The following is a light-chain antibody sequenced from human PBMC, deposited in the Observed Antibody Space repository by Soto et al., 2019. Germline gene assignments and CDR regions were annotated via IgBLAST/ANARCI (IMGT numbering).Light chain of an antibody. CDR2: KVS. J-gene: IGKJ1*01. Sequence: DFVMTQSPIALTVTLGQPASIYCSASHRLADSDGNDYLSWFQQGPGQSPRRLIYKVSKRDSGVPDRFSGSGSGTDFTLKISRVEDEDVGIYYCMQGIQWPKTFGQGTKVDI. CDR3: MQGIQWPKT. CDR1: HRLADSDGNDY. V-gene: IGKV2-30*01.